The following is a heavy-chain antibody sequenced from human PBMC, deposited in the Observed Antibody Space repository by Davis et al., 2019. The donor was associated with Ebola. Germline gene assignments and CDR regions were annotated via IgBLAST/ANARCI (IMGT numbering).Heavy chain of an antibody. D-gene: IGHD5-12*01. V-gene: IGHV1-18*01. CDR1: GYTFTSYG. J-gene: IGHJ6*02. CDR3: ARDSIVATIYNYYYYYGMDV. CDR2: ISAYNGNT. Sequence: ASVKVSCKASGYTFTSYGISWVRQAPGQGLEWMGWISAYNGNTNYAQKFQGRVTITADKSTSTAYMELSSLRSEDTAVYYCARDSIVATIYNYYYYYGMDVWGQGTTVTVSS.